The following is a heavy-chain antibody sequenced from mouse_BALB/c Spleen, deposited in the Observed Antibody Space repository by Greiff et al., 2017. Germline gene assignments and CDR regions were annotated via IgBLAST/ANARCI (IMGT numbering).Heavy chain of an antibody. D-gene: IGHD1-1*01. CDR2: ISNLAYSI. J-gene: IGHJ4*01. Sequence: EVQLVESGGGLVQPGGSRKLSCAASGFTFSDYGMAWVRQAPGKGPEWVAFISNLAYSIYYADTVTGRFTISRENAKNTLYLEMSSLRSEDTAMYYCARFYYGSSYGAMDYWGQGTSVTVSS. CDR3: ARFYYGSSYGAMDY. CDR1: GFTFSDYG. V-gene: IGHV5-15*02.